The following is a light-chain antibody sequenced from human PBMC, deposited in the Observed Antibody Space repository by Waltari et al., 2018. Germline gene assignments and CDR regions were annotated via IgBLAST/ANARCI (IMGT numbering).Light chain of an antibody. CDR3: QQRTKWSRT. CDR1: QNINNY. CDR2: DVS. J-gene: IGKJ2*01. V-gene: IGKV3-11*01. Sequence: TVLTQSPATLSLSPGERATLSCRASQNINNYLAWYQQKPGQAPRLLIYDVSSRATGIPDRFSGSGSGTDFTLTISSLEPEDFAVYYCQQRTKWSRTFGQGTKLEI.